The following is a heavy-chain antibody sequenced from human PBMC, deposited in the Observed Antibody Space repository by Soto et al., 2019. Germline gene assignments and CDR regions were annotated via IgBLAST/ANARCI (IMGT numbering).Heavy chain of an antibody. CDR1: GGSISSADYY. D-gene: IGHD3-22*01. V-gene: IGHV4-30-4*01. Sequence: PSETLSLTCTVSGGSISSADYYWSWIRQPPGKGLEWIGYFHSSGATYKDPSLKSRVTISVDTSKNQISLKLDSVTAADTAVYYCARHEYHYDSSGYYLDAFDIWGQGTMVTVSS. CDR3: ARHEYHYDSSGYYLDAFDI. J-gene: IGHJ3*02. CDR2: FHSSGAT.